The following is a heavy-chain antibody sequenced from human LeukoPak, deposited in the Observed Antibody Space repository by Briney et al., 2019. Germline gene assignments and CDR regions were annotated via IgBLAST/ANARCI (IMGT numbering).Heavy chain of an antibody. J-gene: IGHJ4*02. Sequence: PGGSLRLSCAASGFTFSSYAMSWVRQAPGKGLEWVSATSGSGGSTYYADSVKGRFTISRDNSKNTLYLQMNSLRAEDTAVYYCAKDSSSQYQLLSGGDYWGQGTLVTVSS. CDR3: AKDSSSQYQLLSGGDY. D-gene: IGHD2-2*01. CDR1: GFTFSSYA. V-gene: IGHV3-23*01. CDR2: TSGSGGST.